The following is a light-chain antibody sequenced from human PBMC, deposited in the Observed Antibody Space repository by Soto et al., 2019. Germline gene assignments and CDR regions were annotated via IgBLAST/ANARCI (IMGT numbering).Light chain of an antibody. CDR2: DVS. CDR3: SSYTSSSTYVV. V-gene: IGLV2-14*01. CDR1: SSDVGGYNY. J-gene: IGLJ2*01. Sequence: QSALTQPASVSGSPGQSITISCTGTSSDVGGYNYVSWYQQHPGKAPKLMIYDVSNRPPGVSNRFSGSKSGNTASLTISGLQAEDEAAYYCSSYTSSSTYVVFGGGTKVTVL.